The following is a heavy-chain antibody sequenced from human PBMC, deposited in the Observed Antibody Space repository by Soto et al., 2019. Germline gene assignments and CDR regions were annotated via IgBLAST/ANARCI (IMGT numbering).Heavy chain of an antibody. J-gene: IGHJ4*02. V-gene: IGHV3-23*01. Sequence: GGSLRLSCAASGVTFSSYAMSWVRQVPGKGLEWVSSISGSGGSTYYADSVKGRFTISRDSSKNTLYLQMNSLRAEDTAVYYCAKDVYTYGSSPFDYWGQGTLVTSPQ. D-gene: IGHD5-18*01. CDR3: AKDVYTYGSSPFDY. CDR1: GVTFSSYA. CDR2: ISGSGGST.